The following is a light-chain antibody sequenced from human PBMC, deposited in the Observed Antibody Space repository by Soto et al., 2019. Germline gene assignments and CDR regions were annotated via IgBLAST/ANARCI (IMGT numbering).Light chain of an antibody. CDR2: GAS. Sequence: DVPLTQSPSSLSASIGDRVTISCRTSHIISTYLNWYQQKPGKAPNLLIHGASSLESGVPSRFSGSGSGTDFTFTITSLQPDDFATYYCQQNFSTPYSFGQGTKVDIK. J-gene: IGKJ2*03. CDR1: HIISTY. V-gene: IGKV1-39*01. CDR3: QQNFSTPYS.